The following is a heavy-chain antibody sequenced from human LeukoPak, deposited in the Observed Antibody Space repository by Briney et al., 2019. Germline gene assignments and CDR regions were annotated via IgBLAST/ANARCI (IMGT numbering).Heavy chain of an antibody. CDR3: AKDRESSTWIPAYYFDY. V-gene: IGHV3-23*01. CDR2: ISGSGGST. CDR1: GFTFSSYA. J-gene: IGHJ4*02. D-gene: IGHD5-18*01. Sequence: PGGSLRLSCAASGFTFSSYAMSWVRQAPGKGLEWVSAISGSGGSTYYADSVKGRFTISRDNSKNTLYLQMNSLRAEDTAVYYCAKDRESSTWIPAYYFDYWGQGTVVTVSS.